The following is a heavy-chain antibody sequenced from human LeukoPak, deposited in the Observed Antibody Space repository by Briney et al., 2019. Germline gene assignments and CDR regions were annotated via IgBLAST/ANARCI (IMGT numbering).Heavy chain of an antibody. CDR2: INPNSGGT. J-gene: IGHJ5*02. D-gene: IGHD1-14*01. CDR3: ARDLGRRLNWFDP. CDR1: GYTFTGYY. Sequence: ASVKVSCKASGYTFTGYYMHWVRQAPGQGLEWMGRINPNSGGTNYAQKFQGRVTMTRDTSISTAYMELSRLRSDDTAVYYCARDLGRRLNWFDPWGQGTLVTVSS. V-gene: IGHV1-2*06.